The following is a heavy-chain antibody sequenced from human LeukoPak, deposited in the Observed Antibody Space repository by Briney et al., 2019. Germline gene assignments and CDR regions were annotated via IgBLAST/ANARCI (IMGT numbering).Heavy chain of an antibody. J-gene: IGHJ4*02. CDR2: IKSKTDGGTT. D-gene: IGHD6-19*01. V-gene: IGHV3-15*01. Sequence: PGGSLRLSCAASGFTFSSYAMSWVRQAPGKGLEWVGRIKSKTDGGTTDYAAPVKGRFTISRDDSKNTLYLQMNSLKTEDTAVYYCTTAGIPVAGPYFDYWGQGTLVTVSS. CDR1: GFTFSSYA. CDR3: TTAGIPVAGPYFDY.